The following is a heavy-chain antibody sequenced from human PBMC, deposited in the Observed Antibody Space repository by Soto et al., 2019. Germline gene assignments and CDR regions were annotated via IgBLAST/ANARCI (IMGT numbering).Heavy chain of an antibody. J-gene: IGHJ6*02. CDR2: IYPGDSDT. CDR3: AASIFYYGMDV. Sequence: GESLKISCKGSGYTFTNYWIGWVRQMPGKGPEWMGIIYPGDSDTKYNPSFQGQVTISADKSITTTYLQWSSLKASDTAIYYCAASIFYYGMDVWGQGATVTVSS. CDR1: GYTFTNYW. V-gene: IGHV5-51*01.